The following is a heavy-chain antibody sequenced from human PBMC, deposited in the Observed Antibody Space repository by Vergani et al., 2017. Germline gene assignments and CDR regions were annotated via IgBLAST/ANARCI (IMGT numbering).Heavy chain of an antibody. CDR2: INPSGGST. CDR1: GYTFTSYY. V-gene: IGHV1-46*01. Sequence: QVQLVQSGAEVKKPGASVKVSCKASGYTFTSYYMHWVRQAPGQGLEWMGIINPSGGSTSYAQKFQGRVTMTRDTSTSTVYMELSSLRSEDTAVYYCAXAPSEYYYDSSGYPFDYWGQGTLVTVSS. J-gene: IGHJ4*02. D-gene: IGHD3-22*01. CDR3: AXAPSEYYYDSSGYPFDY.